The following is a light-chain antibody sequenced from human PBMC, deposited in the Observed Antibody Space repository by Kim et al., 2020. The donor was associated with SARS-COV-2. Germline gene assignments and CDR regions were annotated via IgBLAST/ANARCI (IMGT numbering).Light chain of an antibody. CDR1: QSVGSNS. Sequence: SPGQRATLSCRASQSVGSNSLAWYQQKPGQAPRLLIYGASNRATGIPDRFGGSGSGTDFTLTIGRLEPEDFAVYYCQEYTSSPPYTFGQGTKLELK. CDR3: QEYTSSPPYT. J-gene: IGKJ2*01. V-gene: IGKV3-20*01. CDR2: GAS.